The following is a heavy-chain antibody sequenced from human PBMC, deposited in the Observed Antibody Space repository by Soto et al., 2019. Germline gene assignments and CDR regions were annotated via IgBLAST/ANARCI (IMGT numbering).Heavy chain of an antibody. Sequence: EVQLVESGGGLVQPGGSLRLSCAASGFTFNSYSMNWVRQAPGKGLEWVSYISSSSSTIYYADSLKGRFTNSRDNAKNSLYLQMNSLRDEDTAVYYCARAGYYGSGILLWGQGTLVTVSS. CDR2: ISSSSSTI. V-gene: IGHV3-48*02. CDR1: GFTFNSYS. D-gene: IGHD3-10*01. CDR3: ARAGYYGSGILL. J-gene: IGHJ4*02.